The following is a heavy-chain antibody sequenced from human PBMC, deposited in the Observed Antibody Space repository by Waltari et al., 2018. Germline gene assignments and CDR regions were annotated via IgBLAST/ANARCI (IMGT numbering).Heavy chain of an antibody. J-gene: IGHJ4*02. Sequence: QVQLVQSGAEVKKPGSSVKVSCKASGGTFSSYAISWVRQAPGQGLEWMGGIIPIFGTANDAKKFQGRVTITADESTSTAYMELSSLRSEDTAVYYCARVRESGRGRAYWGQGTLVTVSS. V-gene: IGHV1-69*01. CDR3: ARVRESGRGRAY. CDR2: IIPIFGTA. CDR1: GGTFSSYA. D-gene: IGHD3-10*01.